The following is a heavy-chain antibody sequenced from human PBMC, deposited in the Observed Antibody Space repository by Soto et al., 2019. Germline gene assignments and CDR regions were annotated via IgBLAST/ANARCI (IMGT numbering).Heavy chain of an antibody. D-gene: IGHD3-3*01. CDR2: INPSGGST. CDR3: ASRVRSGYANYYYYYYMDV. J-gene: IGHJ6*03. V-gene: IGHV1-46*03. Sequence: ASVKVSCKASGYTFTSYYMHWVRQAPGQGLEWMGIINPSGGSTSYAQKFQGRVTMTRDTSTSTVYMELSSLRSEDTAVYYCASRVRSGYANYYYYYYMDVWGKGTTVTVSS. CDR1: GYTFTSYY.